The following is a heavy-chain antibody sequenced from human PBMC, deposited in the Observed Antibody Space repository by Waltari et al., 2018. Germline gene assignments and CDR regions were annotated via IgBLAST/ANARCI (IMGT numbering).Heavy chain of an antibody. CDR3: ARGRRGSGSYYKSPWFDP. D-gene: IGHD3-10*01. V-gene: IGHV4-34*01. CDR2: INHSGRT. CDR1: GRSFSGYY. J-gene: IGHJ5*02. Sequence: QVQLQQLGAGLLQPSETLSLTCAVYGRSFSGYYWSWIRLPPSKELEWIGEINHSGRTNYNPSLKSRVTISVDTSKNQFSLKLSSVTAADTAVYYCARGRRGSGSYYKSPWFDPWGQGTLVTVSS.